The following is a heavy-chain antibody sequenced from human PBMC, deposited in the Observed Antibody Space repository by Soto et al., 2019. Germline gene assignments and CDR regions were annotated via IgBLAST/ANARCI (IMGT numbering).Heavy chain of an antibody. CDR1: GYIFTNYY. CDR3: ATLQHTVEPNFDY. J-gene: IGHJ4*02. D-gene: IGHD1-1*01. V-gene: IGHV1-24*01. CDR2: FDPEDGET. Sequence: ASVTVSCKASGYIFTNYYIHWVRQAPGKGLEWMGGFDPEDGETIYAQKFQGRVTMTEDTSTDTAYMELSSLRSEDTAVYYCATLQHTVEPNFDYWGQGTLVTVSS.